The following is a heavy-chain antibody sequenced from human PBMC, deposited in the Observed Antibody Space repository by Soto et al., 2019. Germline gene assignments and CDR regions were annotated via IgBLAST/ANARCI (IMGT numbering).Heavy chain of an antibody. CDR2: ITWNGANS. CDR3: ARETLTFGSALDV. CDR1: GFRFDDYN. Sequence: LRLSCAASGFRFDDYNMHWVRQAPGKGLEWVSLITWNGANSYYADSVKGRFTISRDGTTKSLSLQMTSLKREDTGLYFCARETLTFGSALDVWGQGTTVTVSS. V-gene: IGHV3-43*01. J-gene: IGHJ6*02. D-gene: IGHD3-3*01.